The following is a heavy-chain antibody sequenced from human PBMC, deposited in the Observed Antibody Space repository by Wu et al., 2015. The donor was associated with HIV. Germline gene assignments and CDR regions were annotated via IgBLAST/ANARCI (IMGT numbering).Heavy chain of an antibody. CDR3: ARDLLWGEDF. D-gene: IGHD2-21*01. V-gene: IGHV1-69*05. J-gene: IGHJ4*02. CDR2: VIPMFGTT. CDR1: GGIFSSHS. Sequence: QVQLIQSGAEMKEPGSSVKVSCKASGGIFSSHSINWLRQAPGQGLDWMGSVIPMFGTTKYAQKFQDRVKITTDEFTTTTYMELSRLRSEDTAVYFCARDLLWGEDFWGQGTLVTVSS.